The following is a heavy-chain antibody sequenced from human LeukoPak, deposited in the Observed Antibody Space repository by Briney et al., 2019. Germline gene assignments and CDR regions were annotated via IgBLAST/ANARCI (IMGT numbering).Heavy chain of an antibody. Sequence: GGSLRLSCAASGFAVSSNYMSWVRQTPGKGLEWVSIIYSGGSTYYADSVKGRYTISRDSSKNTLYLQMKSLRAEDTAVYYCATLTSGYCFDFWGQGTLVTVSS. V-gene: IGHV3-53*01. CDR3: ATLTSGYCFDF. CDR1: GFAVSSNY. D-gene: IGHD1-1*01. CDR2: IYSGGST. J-gene: IGHJ4*02.